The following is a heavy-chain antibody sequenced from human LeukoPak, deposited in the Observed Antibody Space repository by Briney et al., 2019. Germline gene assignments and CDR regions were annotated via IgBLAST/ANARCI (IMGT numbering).Heavy chain of an antibody. V-gene: IGHV4-38-2*02. D-gene: IGHD1-1*01. CDR2: IFHFGNT. Sequence: SETLSLTCTVSGYTISSGYYWGWIRQAPGKGPEWIGTIFHFGNTYNNPSLESRVIMSVDTSKNQFSLKLNSVTAADTAVYYCARDLSHQLGYFDKWGQGILVTVSS. CDR1: GYTISSGYY. CDR3: ARDLSHQLGYFDK. J-gene: IGHJ4*02.